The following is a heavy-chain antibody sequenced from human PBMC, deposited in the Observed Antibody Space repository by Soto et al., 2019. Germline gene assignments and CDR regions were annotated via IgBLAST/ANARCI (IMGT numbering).Heavy chain of an antibody. V-gene: IGHV4-59*08. CDR2: IYYSGST. D-gene: IGHD6-19*01. CDR1: GDSISRNY. Sequence: PSETLSLTYTVSGDSISRNYRNWIRQPPGEGLEWIGYIYYSGSTNYNPSLKSRVTMSVDTSKNQFSLKLSSVTAADTAVYYCARRGPVAGKTIFDSWGQGTLVTVS. J-gene: IGHJ4*02. CDR3: ARRGPVAGKTIFDS.